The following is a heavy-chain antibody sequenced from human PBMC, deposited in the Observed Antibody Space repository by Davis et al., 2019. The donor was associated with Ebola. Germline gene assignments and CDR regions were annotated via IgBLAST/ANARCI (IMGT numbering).Heavy chain of an antibody. CDR3: ERDRYSDGSGYFFEQSH. CDR2: IIPVFGIP. Sequence: SVTVSCKASGYTFTGYYLHWVRQAPGQGLDWMGGIIPVFGIPKYAQKFQGRVTFTADESTSTAYMEMSSLRSEDTAVYYCERDRYSDGSGYFFEQSHWGQGTLVTVSS. J-gene: IGHJ4*02. V-gene: IGHV1-69*13. D-gene: IGHD3-22*01. CDR1: GYTFTGYY.